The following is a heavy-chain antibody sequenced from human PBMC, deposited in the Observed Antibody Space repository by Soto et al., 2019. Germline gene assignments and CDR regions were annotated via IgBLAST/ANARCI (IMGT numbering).Heavy chain of an antibody. V-gene: IGHV1-69*01. J-gene: IGHJ4*02. CDR1: GGTFSTYA. CDR3: ARPKGTYSSGYYYFDF. Sequence: QVQLEQSGAEVKQPGSSVRVSCKTSGGTFSTYAINWVRQAPGQGLEWMGAIIPLFGTADYSQKFQGRVKITADESTSTAYMELSSLRSDDTAVYFCARPKGTYSSGYYYFDFWGQGPLVTVSS. CDR2: IIPLFGTA. D-gene: IGHD6-19*01.